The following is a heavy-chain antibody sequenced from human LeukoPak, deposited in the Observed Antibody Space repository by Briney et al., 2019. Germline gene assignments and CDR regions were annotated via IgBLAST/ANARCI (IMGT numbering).Heavy chain of an antibody. V-gene: IGHV1-18*01. Sequence: ASVKVSCKASGYTFTSYGIGWVRQAPGQGLEWMGWISAYNGNTNYAQKLQGRVTMTTDTFTSTAYMELRSLRSDDTAVYYCASGPGVRWITMLYFDYWGQGTLVTVSS. CDR2: ISAYNGNT. D-gene: IGHD3-10*01. J-gene: IGHJ4*02. CDR3: ASGPGVRWITMLYFDY. CDR1: GYTFTSYG.